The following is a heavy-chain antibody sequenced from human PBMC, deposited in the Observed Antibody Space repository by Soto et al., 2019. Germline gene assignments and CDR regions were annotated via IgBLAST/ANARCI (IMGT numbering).Heavy chain of an antibody. CDR3: ARGLECRGYCLDKPTWFGP. J-gene: IGHJ5*02. CDR2: IIPIFGTP. V-gene: IGHV1-69*06. D-gene: IGHD2-15*01. Sequence: SVKVSCKASGGTFSTYTFSWVRQAPGQGLEWMGRIIPIFGTPYYAQKFQGRVTITADKSTSTVYMELSSLGSDDTAVYFCARGLECRGYCLDKPTWFGPWGQGTLVTV. CDR1: GGTFSTYT.